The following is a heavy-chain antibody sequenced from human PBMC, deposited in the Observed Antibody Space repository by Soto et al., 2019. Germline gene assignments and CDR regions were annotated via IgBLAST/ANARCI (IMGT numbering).Heavy chain of an antibody. Sequence: GGSLRLSCAASGFTFSSYGMHWVRQAPGKGLEWVAVISYDGSNKYYADSVKGRFTISRDNSKNTLYLQMNSLRAEDTAVYYCAKFDPKQQLDPRYGMDVWGQGTTVTVSS. CDR3: AKFDPKQQLDPRYGMDV. J-gene: IGHJ6*02. D-gene: IGHD6-13*01. V-gene: IGHV3-30*18. CDR2: ISYDGSNK. CDR1: GFTFSSYG.